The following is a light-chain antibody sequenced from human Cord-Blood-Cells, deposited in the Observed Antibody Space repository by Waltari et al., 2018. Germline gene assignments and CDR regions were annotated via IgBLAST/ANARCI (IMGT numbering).Light chain of an antibody. CDR2: AAS. CDR1: QSISSY. Sequence: DIQMTQSPSSLSASVGDRVTIPGQASQSISSYLNWYQQKPGKSPKLLIYAASSLQSGVPERFSGSGAETDFTLTISSLQPEDCATYCCQQSYSTPYTVGQGTKLEIK. V-gene: IGKV1-39*01. J-gene: IGKJ2*01. CDR3: QQSYSTPYT.